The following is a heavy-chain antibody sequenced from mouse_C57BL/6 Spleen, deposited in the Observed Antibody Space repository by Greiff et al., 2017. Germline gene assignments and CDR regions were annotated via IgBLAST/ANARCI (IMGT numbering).Heavy chain of an antibody. J-gene: IGHJ4*01. V-gene: IGHV1-81*01. D-gene: IGHD1-1*01. CDR2: IYPRSGNT. CDR3: AGLYYGSSYASMDY. Sequence: VQLVESGAELARPGASVKLSCKASGYTFTSYGISWVKQRTGQGLEWIGEIYPRSGNTYYNEKFKGKATLTADKSSSTAYMELRSLTSEDSAVYFCAGLYYGSSYASMDYWGQGTSVTVSS. CDR1: GYTFTSYG.